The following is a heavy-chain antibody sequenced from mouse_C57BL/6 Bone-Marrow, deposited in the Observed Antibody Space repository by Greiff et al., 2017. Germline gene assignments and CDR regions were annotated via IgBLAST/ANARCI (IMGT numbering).Heavy chain of an antibody. Sequence: VKLVESGPELVKPGASVKLSCKASGYTFTSYDINWVKQRPGQGLEWIGWIYPRDGSTKYNAKFKGKATLTVDTSSSTAYMELHSLTSEDSAVYFCARCGFDYWGQGTTLTVSS. CDR3: ARCGFDY. CDR1: GYTFTSYD. V-gene: IGHV1-85*01. CDR2: IYPRDGST. J-gene: IGHJ2*01.